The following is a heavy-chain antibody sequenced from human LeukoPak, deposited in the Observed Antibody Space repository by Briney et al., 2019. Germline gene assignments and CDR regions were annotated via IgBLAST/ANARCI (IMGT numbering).Heavy chain of an antibody. CDR1: GGSISSSSYY. CDR3: ARGRVSSSTWYSTYCYYFYMDV. V-gene: IGHV4-39*07. D-gene: IGHD1-1*01. J-gene: IGHJ6*03. Sequence: ASETLSLTCTVSGGSISSSSYYWGWIRQPPGKGLEWIGSIYYSGSTYYNPSLKSRVTISVDTSKNQFSLRLSSVTAADTAVYFCARGRVSSSTWYSTYCYYFYMDVWGEGTTVTISS. CDR2: IYYSGST.